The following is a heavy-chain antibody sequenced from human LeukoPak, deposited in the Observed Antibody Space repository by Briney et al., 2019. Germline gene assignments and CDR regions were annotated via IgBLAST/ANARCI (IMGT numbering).Heavy chain of an antibody. D-gene: IGHD6-13*01. CDR1: GFIFSSYW. V-gene: IGHV3-74*01. Sequence: GGSLRLSCAASGFIFSSYWMHWVRQAPGKGLVWVSRNNSDGSSTSYADSVKGRFTVSRDNSKNTLYLQMNSLRAEDTAVYYCAKDPGIAAAANDYWGQGTLVTVSS. CDR3: AKDPGIAAAANDY. CDR2: NNSDGSST. J-gene: IGHJ4*02.